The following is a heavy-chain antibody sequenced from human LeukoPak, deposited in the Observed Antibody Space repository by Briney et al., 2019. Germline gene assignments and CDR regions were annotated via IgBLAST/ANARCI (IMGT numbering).Heavy chain of an antibody. CDR1: GGSFSGYY. J-gene: IGHJ4*02. Sequence: SGTLSLTCAVYGGSFSGYYWSWIRQPPGKGLEWIGEINHSGSTNYNPSLKSRVTISVDTSKNQFSLKLRSVTAADTAVYYCARDSMVRGVTRTIDYWGQGTLVTVSS. CDR2: INHSGST. CDR3: ARDSMVRGVTRTIDY. D-gene: IGHD3-10*01. V-gene: IGHV4-34*01.